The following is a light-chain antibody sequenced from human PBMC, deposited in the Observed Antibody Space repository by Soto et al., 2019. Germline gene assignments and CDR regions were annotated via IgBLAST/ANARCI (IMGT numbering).Light chain of an antibody. CDR3: QQYNNWPRT. CDR2: GAS. CDR1: QSISSN. V-gene: IGKV3-15*01. J-gene: IGKJ1*01. Sequence: EIVMMQSPATLSVSPVERATLSCRASQSISSNLAWYQQKPGQAPRLFIYGASTRATGIPARFSGSGYGTEFTLTISSLQSEDFAVYYCQQYNNWPRTCGQGTKGDIK.